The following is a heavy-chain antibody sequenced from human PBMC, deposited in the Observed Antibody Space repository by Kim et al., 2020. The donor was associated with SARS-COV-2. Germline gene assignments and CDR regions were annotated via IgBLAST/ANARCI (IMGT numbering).Heavy chain of an antibody. CDR2: IYYSGST. Sequence: SETLSLTCTVSGGSISSSSYYWGWIRQPPGKGLEWIGSIYYSGSTYYNPSLKSRVTISVDTSKNQFSLKLSSVTAADTAVYYCARRGYSYGIDAFDIWGQGTMVAVSS. CDR1: GGSISSSSYY. D-gene: IGHD5-18*01. CDR3: ARRGYSYGIDAFDI. J-gene: IGHJ3*02. V-gene: IGHV4-39*01.